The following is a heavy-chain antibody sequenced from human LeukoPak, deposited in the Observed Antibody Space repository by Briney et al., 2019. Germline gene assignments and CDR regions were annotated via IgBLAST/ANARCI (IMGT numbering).Heavy chain of an antibody. V-gene: IGHV4-39*01. CDR1: GGSISSSSYY. CDR2: IYYSGST. Sequence: SETLSLTCTVSGGSISSSSYYWGWIRQPPGKGLEWIGSIYYSGSTYYNPSLKSRVTISVDTSKNQFSLKLSSVTAADTAVYYCARGLSRDFEYWGQGTLVTVSS. CDR3: ARGLSRDFEY. J-gene: IGHJ4*02.